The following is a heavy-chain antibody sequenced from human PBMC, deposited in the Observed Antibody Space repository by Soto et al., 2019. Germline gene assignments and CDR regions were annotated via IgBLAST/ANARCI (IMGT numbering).Heavy chain of an antibody. CDR3: VREVIAVLGSIRWFDP. CDR2: IGPDGTST. V-gene: IGHV3-74*01. J-gene: IGHJ5*02. D-gene: IGHD6-19*01. Sequence: GGSLRLSCAVSGVTFRDYWMHWVRQVPGKGLLWVSRIGPDGTSTKYADSVKGRFTISRSNPENTLYLQMNNLRAEDTGVYYCVREVIAVLGSIRWFDPWGQGTLVTVSS. CDR1: GVTFRDYW.